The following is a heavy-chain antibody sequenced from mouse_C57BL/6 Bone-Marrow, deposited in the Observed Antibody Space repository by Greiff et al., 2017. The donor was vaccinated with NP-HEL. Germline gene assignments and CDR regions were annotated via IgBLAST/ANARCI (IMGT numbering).Heavy chain of an antibody. CDR1: GFTFSSYG. CDR3: ARHFGIFITTVVALDY. J-gene: IGHJ2*01. CDR2: ISSGGSYT. Sequence: EVKLVESGGDLVKPGGSLKLSCAASGFTFSSYGMSWVRQTPDKRLEWVATISSGGSYTYYPDSVKGRFTISRDNAKNNLYLQMSSLKSEDTAMYYCARHFGIFITTVVALDYWGQGTTLTVSS. V-gene: IGHV5-6*02. D-gene: IGHD1-1*01.